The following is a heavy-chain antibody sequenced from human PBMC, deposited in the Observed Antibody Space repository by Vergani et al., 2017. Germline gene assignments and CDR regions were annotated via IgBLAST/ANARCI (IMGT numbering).Heavy chain of an antibody. Sequence: QLQLQESGPGLVKPSETLSLTCTVSGGSISSYYWSWIRQPPGKGLEWIGYIYYSGSTNYNPSLKSRVTISVDTSKNQFSLKLSSVTAADTAVYYCARSAIKTNSSSWYVSLAYWGQGTLVTVAS. V-gene: IGHV4-59*01. CDR3: ARSAIKTNSSSWYVSLAY. CDR2: IYYSGST. J-gene: IGHJ4*02. D-gene: IGHD6-13*01. CDR1: GGSISSYY.